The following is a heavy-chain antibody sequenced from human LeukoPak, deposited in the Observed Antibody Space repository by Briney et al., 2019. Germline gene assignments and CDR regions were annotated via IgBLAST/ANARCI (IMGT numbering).Heavy chain of an antibody. D-gene: IGHD5-18*01. J-gene: IGHJ5*02. Sequence: ASVKVSCKASGYTFTGYYMHWVRQAPGQGLEWMGWINPNSGGTNYAQKFQGRVTMTRDTSISTAYMELSRLRSDDTAVYYCARGYSYGYLGYWFDPWGQGTLVTVSS. V-gene: IGHV1-2*02. CDR2: INPNSGGT. CDR1: GYTFTGYY. CDR3: ARGYSYGYLGYWFDP.